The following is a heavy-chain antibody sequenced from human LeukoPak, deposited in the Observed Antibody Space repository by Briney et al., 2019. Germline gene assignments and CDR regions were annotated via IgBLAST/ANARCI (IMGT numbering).Heavy chain of an antibody. CDR1: GGSISSYS. D-gene: IGHD7-27*01. V-gene: IGHV4-59*01. CDR2: IYYSGST. CDR3: ASHNWGYDY. J-gene: IGHJ4*02. Sequence: SETLSLTCTVSGGSISSYSWSWIRQPPGKGLECIGYIYYSGSTNYNPSLKSRVTISVDTSKNQFSLKLSSVTAADTAVYYCASHNWGYDYWGQGTLVTVSS.